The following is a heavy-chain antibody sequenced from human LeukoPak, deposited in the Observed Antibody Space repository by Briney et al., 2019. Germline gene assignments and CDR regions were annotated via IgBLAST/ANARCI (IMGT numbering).Heavy chain of an antibody. CDR2: MCYSGGT. CDR3: ARRTGNRDHFDY. CDR1: SGSISTSRFC. V-gene: IGHV4-39*01. Sequence: SQTLSLTCTVSSGSISTSRFCWGWIRQSPGKGLEWLGSMCYSGGTYFNPPLKSRVFLSMDTSKNQFSLNLTTVTASDTAVYYCARRTGNRDHFDYWGQGTLVTVSS. D-gene: IGHD1-1*01. J-gene: IGHJ4*02.